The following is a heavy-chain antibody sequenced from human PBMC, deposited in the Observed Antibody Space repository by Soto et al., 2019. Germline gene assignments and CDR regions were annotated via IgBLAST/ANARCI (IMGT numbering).Heavy chain of an antibody. J-gene: IGHJ6*02. CDR3: AREVNEWLVLNYYGMDV. CDR1: GFTFSSYA. CDR2: ISYDGSNK. D-gene: IGHD6-19*01. V-gene: IGHV3-30-3*01. Sequence: PLRLSCAASGFTFSSYAMHWVRQAPGKGLEWVAVISYDGSNKYYADSVKGRFTISRDNSKNTLYLQMNSLRAEDTAVYYCAREVNEWLVLNYYGMDVWGQGTTVTVSS.